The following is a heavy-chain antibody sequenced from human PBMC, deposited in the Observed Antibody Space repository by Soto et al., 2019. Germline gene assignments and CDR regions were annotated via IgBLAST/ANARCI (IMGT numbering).Heavy chain of an antibody. D-gene: IGHD3-10*01. J-gene: IGHJ6*02. CDR1: GGSVSTGMKY. CDR3: MKAHESGDFLGMSV. CDR2: MYKTGET. V-gene: IGHV4-61*01. Sequence: SETLSLTCTVSGGSVSTGMKYWGWVRQPPGKALEFIGYMYKTGETLLNSSLKSRVTLSMETSKHQFSLTLSSVTAADTAVYFCMKAHESGDFLGMSVWGPGTTVTVSS.